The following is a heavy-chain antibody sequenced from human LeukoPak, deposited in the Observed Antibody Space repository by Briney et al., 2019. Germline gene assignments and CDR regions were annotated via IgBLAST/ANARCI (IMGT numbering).Heavy chain of an antibody. CDR2: INPGDSDT. CDR1: GYSFTTYW. CDR3: ARHAEQHLSRWFDP. V-gene: IGHV5-51*01. J-gene: IGHJ5*02. Sequence: GESLKISCKGSGYSFTTYWIGWVRQVPGKGLEWMGIINPGDSDTRYSPPFQGQVTISADKSISTVYLQWNSLKASDTAIYYCARHAEQHLSRWFDPWGQGTQVTVSS. D-gene: IGHD6-13*01.